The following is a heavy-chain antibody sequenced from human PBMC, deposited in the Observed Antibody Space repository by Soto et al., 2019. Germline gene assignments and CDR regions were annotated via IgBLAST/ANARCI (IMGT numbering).Heavy chain of an antibody. Sequence: GGSLRLSCAASGFTSSDYYMSWIRQAPGKGLEWVSYISSSGSTIYYADSVKGRFTISRDNAKNSLYLQMNSLRAEDTAVYYCARDTYDYIWGSYRYRPNSFDIWGQGTMVTVSS. CDR1: GFTSSDYY. CDR3: ARDTYDYIWGSYRYRPNSFDI. J-gene: IGHJ3*02. D-gene: IGHD3-16*02. V-gene: IGHV3-11*01. CDR2: ISSSGSTI.